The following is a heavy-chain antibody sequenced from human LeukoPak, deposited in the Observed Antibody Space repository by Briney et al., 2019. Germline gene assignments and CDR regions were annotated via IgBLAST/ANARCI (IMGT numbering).Heavy chain of an antibody. CDR1: GFTVSAND. V-gene: IGHV3-53*04. J-gene: IGHJ4*02. Sequence: GGSLRLSCAASGFTVSANDMSWVRQAPGRALEWVSLIYAGGSSSAFYADSVKGRFTASRHDSKNTLDLQMNGLRADDTAVYYCLRQGVGDPPRWGQGTLVTVSS. CDR3: LRQGVGDPPR. D-gene: IGHD3-16*01. CDR2: IYAGGSSSA.